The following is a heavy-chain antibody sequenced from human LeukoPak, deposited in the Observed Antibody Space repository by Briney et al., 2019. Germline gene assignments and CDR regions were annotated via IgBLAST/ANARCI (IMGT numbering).Heavy chain of an antibody. CDR1: GGSISSGGYY. V-gene: IGHV4-31*03. D-gene: IGHD2-21*01. CDR2: IYYSGST. J-gene: IGHJ4*02. CDR3: ARDQGAIDSSGYFDY. Sequence: TSETLSLTCTVSGGSISSGGYYWSWIRQHPGKGLEWIGYIYYSGSTYYNPSLKSRVTISVDTSKNQFSLELSSVTAADTAVYYCARDQGAIDSSGYFDYWGQGTLVTVSS.